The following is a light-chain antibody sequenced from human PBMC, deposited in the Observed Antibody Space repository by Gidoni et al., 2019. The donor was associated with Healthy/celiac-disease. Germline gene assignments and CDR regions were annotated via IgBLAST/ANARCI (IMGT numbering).Light chain of an antibody. J-gene: IGLJ1*01. V-gene: IGLV2-11*01. CDR1: SSDVGGYNY. CDR2: DVS. Sequence: QSALTQQRSVSGSPGQSVTISCTGTSSDVGGYNYVSWYQKHPGKATKLMIYDVSKRPSGVPDRFSGSKSGNTASLTISGLQAEDEADYYCCSYAGSLYVFGTGTKVTVL. CDR3: CSYAGSLYV.